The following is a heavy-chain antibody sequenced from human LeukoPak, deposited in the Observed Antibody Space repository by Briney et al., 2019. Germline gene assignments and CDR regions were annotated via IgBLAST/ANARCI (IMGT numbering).Heavy chain of an antibody. V-gene: IGHV3-23*01. CDR1: GFTFSNFA. CDR2: ISGSAYTT. J-gene: IGHJ4*02. D-gene: IGHD6-19*01. CDR3: AKGGIIEQWLVRGKYYFDY. Sequence: GGSLRLSCAASGFTFSNFALTWVRQAPGKGLEWVSSISGSAYTTHYADSVKGRFTISRDNSKNALFLQVNSLRAEDTAVYYCAKGGIIEQWLVRGKYYFDYWGQGTLVTVSS.